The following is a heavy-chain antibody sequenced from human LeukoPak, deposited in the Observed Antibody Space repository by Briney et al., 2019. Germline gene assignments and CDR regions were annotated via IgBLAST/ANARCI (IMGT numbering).Heavy chain of an antibody. CDR2: IYSGGST. V-gene: IGHV3-53*01. CDR3: ARDRSIQVADY. Sequence: GGSLRLSCAASGFTVSSNYMSWVRQAPGKGLEWVSVIYSGGSTYYADSVKGRFTISRDNSKNTLYLQMNSLRAEDTAVYYCARDRSIQVADYWGQGTLVTVSS. CDR1: GFTVSSNY. J-gene: IGHJ4*02. D-gene: IGHD2-2*02.